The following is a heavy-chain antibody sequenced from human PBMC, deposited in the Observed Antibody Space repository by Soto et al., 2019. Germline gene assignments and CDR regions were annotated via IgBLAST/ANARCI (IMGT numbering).Heavy chain of an antibody. CDR1: GFTFSSYS. CDR3: ANAYCSSTSCRAEYLQH. V-gene: IGHV3-23*01. Sequence: QAGVSLRLSCAASGFTFSSYSMSWVRQAPGKGLEWVSAISGSGGTSYYADSVKGRFTISRDNSKNTVYLQMNSLRAEDTAVYFCANAYCSSTSCRAEYLQHWGQGTLVTVSS. J-gene: IGHJ1*01. D-gene: IGHD2-2*01. CDR2: ISGSGGTS.